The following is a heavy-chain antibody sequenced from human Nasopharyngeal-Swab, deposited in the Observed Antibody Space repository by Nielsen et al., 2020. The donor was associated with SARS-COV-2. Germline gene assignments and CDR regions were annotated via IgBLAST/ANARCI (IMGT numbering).Heavy chain of an antibody. CDR3: ASGDPTGYSSSPVRTFDY. CDR1: GGSISSSSYY. CDR2: IYYSGST. D-gene: IGHD6-13*01. V-gene: IGHV4-39*07. Sequence: SETLSLTCTVSGGSISSSSYYWGWIRQPPGKGLEWIGSIYYSGSTYYNPSLKSRVTVSVDKSKNQFSLKLSSVTAADTAVYYCASGDPTGYSSSPVRTFDYWGQGTLVTVSS. J-gene: IGHJ4*02.